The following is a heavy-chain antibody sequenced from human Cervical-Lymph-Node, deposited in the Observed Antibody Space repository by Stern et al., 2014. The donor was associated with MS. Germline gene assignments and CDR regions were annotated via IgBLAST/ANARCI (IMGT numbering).Heavy chain of an antibody. CDR2: ISWNSNNV. D-gene: IGHD4-17*01. V-gene: IGHV3-9*01. CDR1: GFTFDDYA. CDR3: AKGTYGDYAYYYGMDV. Sequence: EVQLEESGGGLVQPGRSLRLSCAASGFTFDDYAMHWVRQSPGKGLEWVSGISWNSNNVGYADSVKDRFTISRDNAKNSLYLQMNSLRAEDTALYYCAKGTYGDYAYYYGMDVWGRGTTVTVSS. J-gene: IGHJ6*02.